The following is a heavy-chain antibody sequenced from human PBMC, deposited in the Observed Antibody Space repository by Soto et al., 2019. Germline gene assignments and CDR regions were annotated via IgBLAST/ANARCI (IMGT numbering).Heavy chain of an antibody. Sequence: GESLKISCAAFGFTFSNYGIHWVRQAPGKGLEWVAVISYSGNDYHYADSVKGRFTISRDNSKNTLYLQMNSLRAEDTAVYYCAKDLNSRSSDYYFDYWGQGTPVTVSS. CDR3: AKDLNSRSSDYYFDY. V-gene: IGHV3-30*18. J-gene: IGHJ4*02. CDR2: ISYSGNDY. CDR1: GFTFSNYG. D-gene: IGHD6-6*01.